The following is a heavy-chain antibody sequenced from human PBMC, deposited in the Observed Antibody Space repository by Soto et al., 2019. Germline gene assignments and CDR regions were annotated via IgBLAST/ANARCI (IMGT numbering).Heavy chain of an antibody. CDR3: ASSRVGSYEPYDY. D-gene: IGHD1-26*01. CDR2: ISSSSSYI. V-gene: IGHV3-21*01. Sequence: EVQLVESGGGLVKPGGSLRLSCAASGFTFSSYSMNWVRQAPGKGLEWVASISSSSSYIYYADSEKGRFTISRDNAKKSLYLQRNSLRAEDTAVYYCASSRVGSYEPYDYWGQGTLVTVSS. CDR1: GFTFSSYS. J-gene: IGHJ4*02.